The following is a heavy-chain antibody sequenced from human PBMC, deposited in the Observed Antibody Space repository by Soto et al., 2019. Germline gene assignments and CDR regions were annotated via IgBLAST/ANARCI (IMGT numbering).Heavy chain of an antibody. V-gene: IGHV3-74*01. J-gene: IGHJ4*02. CDR1: GFTFSSYW. D-gene: IGHD4-17*01. CDR3: VRDLSVTTKFDY. CDR2: INGDGTTT. Sequence: RRLSCAASGFTFSSYWMHWVRQAPGKGLVWVSRINGDGTTTGYADFVKGRFSISRDSAKNTLYLQMNSLRAEDTAVYYCVRDLSVTTKFDYWGQGTLVTVSS.